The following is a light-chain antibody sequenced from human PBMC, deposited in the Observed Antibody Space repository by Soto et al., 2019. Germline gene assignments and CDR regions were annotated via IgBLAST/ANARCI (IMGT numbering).Light chain of an antibody. Sequence: EIVLTQSPGTLSLSPGERVTLSCRASQSVSSSYLAWYQQKPGQAPRLLIHDASSMATGIPDRFSGSGSGTDFTLTISRLEPEDFAVYYCQQYGSTPLTFGGGTKVEIK. CDR3: QQYGSTPLT. V-gene: IGKV3-20*01. CDR2: DAS. J-gene: IGKJ4*01. CDR1: QSVSSSY.